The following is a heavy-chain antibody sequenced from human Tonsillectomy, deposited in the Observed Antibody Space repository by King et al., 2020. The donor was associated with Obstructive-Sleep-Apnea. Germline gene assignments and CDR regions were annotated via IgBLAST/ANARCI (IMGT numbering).Heavy chain of an antibody. CDR3: ARVGAVAGTKLFDY. CDR2: MNTNSGNT. V-gene: IGHV1-8*01. J-gene: IGHJ4*02. D-gene: IGHD6-19*01. CDR1: GYTFTSYD. Sequence: QLVQSGAEVKKPGASVKVSCKASGYTFTSYDINWVRQATGQGLEWMGWMNTNSGNTGYAQKFQGRVTMTRNTSISTAYMELSSLRSEDTAVYYCARVGAVAGTKLFDYWGQGTLVTVSS.